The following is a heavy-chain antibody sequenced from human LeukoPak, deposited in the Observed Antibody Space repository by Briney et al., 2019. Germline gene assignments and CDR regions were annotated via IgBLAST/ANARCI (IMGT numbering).Heavy chain of an antibody. D-gene: IGHD7-27*01. V-gene: IGHV3-11*04. J-gene: IGHJ3*02. CDR1: GFTFSDFY. CDR2: IFSSSGTI. Sequence: GGSLRLSCAASGFTFSDFYMSWIRQAPGKGLEWVSNIFSSSGTIYYANSLKGRFTISRDNANNSLYLQMNSLRAEDTAMYYCARHRWLTGGAFDIWGQGTMVTVSS. CDR3: ARHRWLTGGAFDI.